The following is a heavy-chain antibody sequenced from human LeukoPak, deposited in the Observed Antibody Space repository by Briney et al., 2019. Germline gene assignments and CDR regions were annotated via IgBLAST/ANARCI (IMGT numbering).Heavy chain of an antibody. Sequence: GGSLRLSCAASGFTFNTFAMTWVRQAPGKGLEWVSAIGGSGGNTYYADSVKGRFTISRDNSKNTLFLQMNSLRAEDTAVYYCAKVSQPFYDFWSGPTPTFDYWGQGTLVTVSS. V-gene: IGHV3-23*01. CDR3: AKVSQPFYDFWSGPTPTFDY. D-gene: IGHD3-3*01. J-gene: IGHJ4*02. CDR1: GFTFNTFA. CDR2: IGGSGGNT.